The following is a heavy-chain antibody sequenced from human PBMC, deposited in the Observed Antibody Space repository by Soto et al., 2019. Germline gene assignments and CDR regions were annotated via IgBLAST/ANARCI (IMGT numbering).Heavy chain of an antibody. CDR3: ARDESNLPLVYYGMDV. Sequence: GGSLRLSCAASGFTFSSYSMNWVRQAPGKGLEWVSYISSSSSTIYYADSVKGRFTISRDNAKNSLYLQMNSLRDEDTAVYYCARDESNLPLVYYGMDVWGQGTTVTVSS. V-gene: IGHV3-48*02. CDR2: ISSSSSTI. D-gene: IGHD2-8*02. CDR1: GFTFSSYS. J-gene: IGHJ6*02.